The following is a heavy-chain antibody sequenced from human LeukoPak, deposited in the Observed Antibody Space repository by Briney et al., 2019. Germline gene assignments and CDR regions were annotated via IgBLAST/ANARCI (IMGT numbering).Heavy chain of an antibody. CDR1: GFTFSSYA. CDR2: ISGSGGST. V-gene: IGHV3-23*01. CDR3: AKGERFLEWLLFDY. Sequence: PGGSLRLSCAASGFTFSSYAMSSVRQAPGKGLEWVSAISGSGGSTYYADSVKGRFTISRDNSKNTLYLQMNSLRAEDTAVYYCAKGERFLEWLLFDYWGQGTLVTVSS. J-gene: IGHJ4*02. D-gene: IGHD3-3*01.